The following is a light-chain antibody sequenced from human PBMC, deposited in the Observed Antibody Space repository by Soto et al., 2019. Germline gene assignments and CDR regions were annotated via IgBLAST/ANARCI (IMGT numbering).Light chain of an antibody. Sequence: DIQTTQSPSSLSASVGDRVTITCRASQRISSYLNWYPQKPGTAPKLLIYEASNFQSGVPSRFSGSGSGTDFTLSISTLQPEDSATYYCQQSYSSSHTFGQGTKVDIK. CDR3: QQSYSSSHT. CDR2: EAS. J-gene: IGKJ2*01. CDR1: QRISSY. V-gene: IGKV1-39*01.